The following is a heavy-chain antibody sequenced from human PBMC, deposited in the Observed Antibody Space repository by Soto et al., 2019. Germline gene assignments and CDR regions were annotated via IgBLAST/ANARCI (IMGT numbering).Heavy chain of an antibody. CDR1: GFTFSSYA. V-gene: IGHV3-30-3*01. J-gene: IGHJ6*02. D-gene: IGHD6-19*01. CDR2: ISYDGSNK. Sequence: LRLSCAASGFTFSSYAMHWVRQAPGKGLEWVAVISYDGSNKYYADSVKGRFTISRDNSKNTLYLQMNSLRAEDTAVYYCARDQAVAAYYYYYYGMDVWGQGTTVTVSS. CDR3: ARDQAVAAYYYYYYGMDV.